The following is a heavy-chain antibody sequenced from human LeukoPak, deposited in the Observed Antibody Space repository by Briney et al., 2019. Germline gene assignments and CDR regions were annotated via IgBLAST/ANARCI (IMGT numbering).Heavy chain of an antibody. Sequence: PSETLSLTCTVSGGSISSSSYYWGWIRQPPGKGLEWIGSIYYSGSTYYNPSLKSRVTISVDTSKNQFSLKLSSVTAADTAVYYCARVFSYYGSGNWFDPWGQGTLVTVSS. D-gene: IGHD3-10*01. J-gene: IGHJ5*02. V-gene: IGHV4-39*07. CDR2: IYYSGST. CDR3: ARVFSYYGSGNWFDP. CDR1: GGSISSSSYY.